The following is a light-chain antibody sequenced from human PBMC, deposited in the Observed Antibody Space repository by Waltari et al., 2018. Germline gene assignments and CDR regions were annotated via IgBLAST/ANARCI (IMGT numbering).Light chain of an antibody. CDR1: SSAVGFYNY. V-gene: IGLV2-14*01. CDR2: EVS. J-gene: IGLJ1*01. Sequence: QSALPQPASVSGSPGQSITISCNGASSAVGFYNYVSWYQQHPGKVPKLMIYEVSNRPSGVSNRFSGSKSGNTASLTISGLQAEDEADYYCSSYTSSSTLVFGTGTKVTVL. CDR3: SSYTSSSTLV.